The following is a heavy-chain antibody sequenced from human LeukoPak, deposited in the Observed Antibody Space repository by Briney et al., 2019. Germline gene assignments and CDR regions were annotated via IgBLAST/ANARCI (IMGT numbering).Heavy chain of an antibody. CDR3: AKDAQRGFDYSNSLEY. CDR2: IWSDGSNQ. Sequence: GGSLRLSCAASKFTISHYGMHWVRQAPGKGLQWVAVIWSDGSNQYYADSVKGRFTISRDNSNNMVYLQMNSLRADDTGVYYCAKDAQRGFDYSNSLEYWGQGALVSVSS. CDR1: KFTISHYG. J-gene: IGHJ4*02. D-gene: IGHD4-11*01. V-gene: IGHV3-33*06.